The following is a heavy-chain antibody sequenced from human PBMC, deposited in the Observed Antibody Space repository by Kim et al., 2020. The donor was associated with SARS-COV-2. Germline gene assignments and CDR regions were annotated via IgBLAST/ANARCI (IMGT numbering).Heavy chain of an antibody. V-gene: IGHV3-30*18. CDR3: AKGLTGIVGAWR. CDR2: ISYDGSNK. J-gene: IGHJ4*02. D-gene: IGHD1-26*01. CDR1: GFTFSSYG. Sequence: GGSLRLSCAASGFTFSSYGMHWVRQAPGKGLEWVAVISYDGSNKYYADSVKGRFTISRDNSKNTLYLQMNSLRAEDTAVYYCAKGLTGIVGAWRWGQGTLVTVSS.